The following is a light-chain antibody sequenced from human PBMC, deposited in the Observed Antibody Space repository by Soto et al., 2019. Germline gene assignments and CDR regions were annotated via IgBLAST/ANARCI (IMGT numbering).Light chain of an antibody. J-gene: IGKJ1*01. CDR1: QSISSW. CDR3: QQYNSYSWT. CDR2: DAS. V-gene: IGKV1-5*01. Sequence: DIHMTQSPSTLSASVLDIVTITCRASQSISSWLAWYHQKPGKAPKLLIYDASSLESGVPSRFSGSGSGTEFTLTISSLQPDDFATYYCQQYNSYSWTFGQGTKVDIK.